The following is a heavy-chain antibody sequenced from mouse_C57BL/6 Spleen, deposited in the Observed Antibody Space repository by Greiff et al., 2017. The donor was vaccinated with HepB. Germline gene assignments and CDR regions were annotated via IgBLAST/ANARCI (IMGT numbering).Heavy chain of an antibody. CDR2: INPSSGYT. V-gene: IGHV1-4*01. CDR1: GYTFTSYT. CDR3: ARWSSLYFDY. Sequence: VKLQESGAELARPGASVKMSCKASGYTFTSYTMHWVKQRPGQGLEWIGYINPSSGYTKYNQKFKDKATLTADKSSSTAYMQLSSLTSEDSAVYYCARWSSLYFDYWGQGTTLTVSS. J-gene: IGHJ2*01. D-gene: IGHD1-3*01.